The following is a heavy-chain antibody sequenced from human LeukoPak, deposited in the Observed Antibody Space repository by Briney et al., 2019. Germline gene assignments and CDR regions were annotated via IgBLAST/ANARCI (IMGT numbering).Heavy chain of an antibody. CDR1: GFTFSSYA. J-gene: IGHJ6*03. Sequence: GGSLRLYCAGSGFTFSSYAMSWVRQAPGKGLEWGSAVSGGGGSTYYADSVKGRFTISRDNSKNTLYLQMNSLRAEDTAVYYCAKSSQYSSSSFLYYYYMDVWGKGTTVTVSS. D-gene: IGHD6-6*01. V-gene: IGHV3-23*01. CDR2: VSGGGGST. CDR3: AKSSQYSSSSFLYYYYMDV.